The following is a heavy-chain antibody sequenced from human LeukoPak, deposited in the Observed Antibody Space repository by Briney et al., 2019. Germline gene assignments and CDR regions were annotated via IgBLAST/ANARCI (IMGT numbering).Heavy chain of an antibody. J-gene: IGHJ4*02. Sequence: PSETLSLTCTVSGGSLSSYYWSWIRQPPGKGLEWIGYIYYSGYADSNPSLKSRVTMSVDTSRNQFSLKLTSVTAADTAVYYCARFGSGWYYFDYWGQGTLVTVSS. CDR2: IYYSGYA. D-gene: IGHD6-19*01. V-gene: IGHV4-59*08. CDR3: ARFGSGWYYFDY. CDR1: GGSLSSYY.